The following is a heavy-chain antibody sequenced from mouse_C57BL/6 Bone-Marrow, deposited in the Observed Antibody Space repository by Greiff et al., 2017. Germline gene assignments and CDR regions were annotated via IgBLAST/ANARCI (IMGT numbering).Heavy chain of an antibody. D-gene: IGHD2-5*01. CDR2: IYPRSGNT. CDR1: GYTFTSYG. CDR3: ARGFAYYSNYRAWFAY. Sequence: QVQLQQSGAELARPGASVKLSCKASGYTFTSYGISWVKQRTGQGLEWIGEIYPRSGNTYYNEKFKGKATLTADKSSSTAYMELRSLTSEDSAVXFGARGFAYYSNYRAWFAYWGQGTLVTVSA. V-gene: IGHV1-81*01. J-gene: IGHJ3*01.